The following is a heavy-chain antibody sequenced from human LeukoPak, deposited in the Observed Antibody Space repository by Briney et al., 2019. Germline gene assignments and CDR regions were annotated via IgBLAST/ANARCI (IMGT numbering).Heavy chain of an antibody. J-gene: IGHJ4*02. CDR2: IKQDGSEK. CDR1: GFTFSSYW. V-gene: IGHV3-7*01. CDR3: AREWDG. D-gene: IGHD1-26*01. Sequence: GGSLRLSCAVSGFTFSSYWMSWVRQAPGKGLEWVANIKQDGSEKYYVDSVKGRFTISRDNAKNSLYLQMNSLRAEDTAVYYCAREWDGWGQGTLVASPQ.